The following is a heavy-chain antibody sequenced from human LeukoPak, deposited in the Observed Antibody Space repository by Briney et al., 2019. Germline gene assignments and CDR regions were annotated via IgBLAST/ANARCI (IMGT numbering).Heavy chain of an antibody. J-gene: IGHJ6*02. D-gene: IGHD3-3*01. Sequence: GASVRVSCKASGYTFTSYAMHWVRQAPGQRLEWMGWINVGNGNTKYSQKFQGRVTMTRDTSISTAYMELSRLRSDDTAVYYCARGGYDFVYYYYGMDVWGQGTTVTVSS. CDR1: GYTFTSYA. CDR2: INVGNGNT. CDR3: ARGGYDFVYYYYGMDV. V-gene: IGHV1-3*01.